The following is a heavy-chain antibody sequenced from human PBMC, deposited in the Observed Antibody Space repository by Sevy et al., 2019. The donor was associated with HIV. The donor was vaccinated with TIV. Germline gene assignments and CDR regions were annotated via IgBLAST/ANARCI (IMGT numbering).Heavy chain of an antibody. CDR1: GSTFSDDY. V-gene: IGHV1-2*02. J-gene: IGHJ5*02. CDR2: INSAGT. CDR3: ATSANLDTSWFDP. Sequence: ASVKVSCKASGSTFSDDYIHWVRRAPGAGLEWLAWINSAGTNIAEMFQGRVTMTRDASSNTAYMELNSLRSDDTATYYCATSANLDTSWFDPWGQGTLVTVSS. D-gene: IGHD5-18*01.